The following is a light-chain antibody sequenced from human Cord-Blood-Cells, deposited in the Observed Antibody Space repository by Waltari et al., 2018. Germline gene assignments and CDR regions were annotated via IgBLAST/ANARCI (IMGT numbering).Light chain of an antibody. V-gene: IGKV3-15*01. CDR1: QSVSSN. CDR3: QQYNNWWT. CDR2: GAS. Sequence: EIVMTQSPATLSVSPGERAPLPCRASQSVSSNLAWYHQKPRQAPRLLIYGASTRATGIPARFSGSGSGTEFTLTISSLQSENFAVYYCQQYNNWWTFGQGTKVEIK. J-gene: IGKJ1*01.